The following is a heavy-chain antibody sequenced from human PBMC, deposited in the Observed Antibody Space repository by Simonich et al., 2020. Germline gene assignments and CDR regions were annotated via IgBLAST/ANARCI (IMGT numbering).Heavy chain of an antibody. CDR3: ARHDRWLQFYFDY. Sequence: QVQLQESGPGLVKPSETLSLTCTVSGCSLSSYYGSSIRQTPGKGLEWIGYIYYSGSTNYNPSLKSRVTISVDTSKNQFALKLSSVTAADTAVYYCARHDRWLQFYFDYWGQGTLVTVSS. CDR1: GCSLSSYY. J-gene: IGHJ4*02. D-gene: IGHD5-12*01. V-gene: IGHV4-59*08. CDR2: IYYSGST.